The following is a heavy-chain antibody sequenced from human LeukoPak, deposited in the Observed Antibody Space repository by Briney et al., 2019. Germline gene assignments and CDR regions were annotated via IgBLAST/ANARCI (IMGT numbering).Heavy chain of an antibody. CDR2: INSGSSTI. J-gene: IGHJ4*02. CDR3: ARDRHSTGWYYFDY. CDR1: GFTFSSYA. V-gene: IGHV3-48*02. D-gene: IGHD6-19*01. Sequence: GGSLRLSCAASGFTFSSYAMSWVRLAPGKGLEWVSYINSGSSTIYYADSVKGRFTISRDNAKNSLYLQMNSLRDEDTAVYYCARDRHSTGWYYFDYWGQGTLVTVSS.